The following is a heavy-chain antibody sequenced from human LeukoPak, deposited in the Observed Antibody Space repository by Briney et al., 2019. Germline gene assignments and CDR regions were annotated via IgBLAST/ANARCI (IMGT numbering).Heavy chain of an antibody. CDR2: IIPMSDTA. Sequence: SVKVSCKASGGTFNSYAISWVRQAPGQGLEWMGGIIPMSDTANYPQKFRGRLTITADIPTSTVYMELSSLRSEDTAVYYCAREAITIFGVVRTQTTYGPHRFDPWGQGTLVTVSS. D-gene: IGHD3-3*01. CDR3: AREAITIFGVVRTQTTYGPHRFDP. CDR1: GGTFNSYA. V-gene: IGHV1-69*06. J-gene: IGHJ5*02.